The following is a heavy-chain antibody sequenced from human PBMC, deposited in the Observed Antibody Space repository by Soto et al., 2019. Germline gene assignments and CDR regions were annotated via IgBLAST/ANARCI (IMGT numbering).Heavy chain of an antibody. V-gene: IGHV3-48*01. CDR3: ARTLYGDNVDY. CDR1: GFTFSSYS. J-gene: IGHJ4*02. CDR2: ISSSSSTI. Sequence: EVQLVESGGGLVQPGGSLRLSCAASGFTFSSYSMNWVRQAPGKGLEWVSYISSSSSTIYYADSVKGRFTISRDNAKNSLYLQMNSLRSEDTAVYYCARTLYGDNVDYWGQGTLVTVSS. D-gene: IGHD4-17*01.